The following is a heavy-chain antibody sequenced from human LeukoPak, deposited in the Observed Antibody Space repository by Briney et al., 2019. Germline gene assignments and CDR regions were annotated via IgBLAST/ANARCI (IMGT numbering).Heavy chain of an antibody. V-gene: IGHV4-30-2*01. CDR2: IYHSGNV. CDR3: ARAPLTVVSVHWYFDL. J-gene: IGHJ2*01. Sequence: SSETLSLTCAVSGGSISSGGYSWSWIRQPPGKGLEWIGYIYHSGNVYYNPSLKRRVTISLDRSKNQFSLKLNSITAADTAVYYCARAPLTVVSVHWYFDLWGRGTLVTVSS. D-gene: IGHD4-23*01. CDR1: GGSISSGGYS.